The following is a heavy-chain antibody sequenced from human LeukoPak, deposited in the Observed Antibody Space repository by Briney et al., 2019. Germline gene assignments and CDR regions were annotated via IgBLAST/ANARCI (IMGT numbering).Heavy chain of an antibody. J-gene: IGHJ4*02. V-gene: IGHV1-8*01. CDR2: MNPNSGNT. Sequence: ASVKVPCKASGYTFTSYDINWVRQATGQGLEWMGWMNPNSGNTGYAQKFQGRVTMTRNTSISTAYMELSSLRSEDTAVYYCARGRASRFLEWLSSRRYFGYWGQGTLVTVSS. D-gene: IGHD3-3*01. CDR1: GYTFTSYD. CDR3: ARGRASRFLEWLSSRRYFGY.